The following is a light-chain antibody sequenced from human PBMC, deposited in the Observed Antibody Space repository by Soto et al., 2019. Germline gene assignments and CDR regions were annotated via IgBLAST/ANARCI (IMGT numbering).Light chain of an antibody. CDR2: AAS. J-gene: IGKJ1*01. V-gene: IGKV1-39*01. CDR3: QQSYSSPPT. Sequence: DIQMPQSPTTLSAAVGGRVPITCRASQSIRSWLAWYQQKPGKAPKLLIFAASSLQSGVPSRFSGSRSGPDFTLTISSLQPEDFATYYCQQSYSSPPTFGQGTKVDIK. CDR1: QSIRSW.